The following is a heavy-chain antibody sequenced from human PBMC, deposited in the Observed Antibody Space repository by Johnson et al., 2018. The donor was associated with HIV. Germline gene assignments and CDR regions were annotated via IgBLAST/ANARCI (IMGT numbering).Heavy chain of an antibody. D-gene: IGHD6-13*01. CDR3: ARERRISSWYDASDI. Sequence: MLLVESGVGLVQPGGSLRLSCAVSGFTFSTYAMHWVRQAPGKGLEYVSGISSSGGSTFYANSVKGRFTISRDNSRNRLYLQIGSLRDEDMAVYYCARERRISSWYDASDIWGQGTMVTVSS. J-gene: IGHJ3*02. CDR1: GFTFSTYA. CDR2: ISSSGGST. V-gene: IGHV3-64*01.